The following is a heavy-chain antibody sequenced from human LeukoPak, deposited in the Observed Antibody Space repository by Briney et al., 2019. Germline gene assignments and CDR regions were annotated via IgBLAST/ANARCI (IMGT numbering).Heavy chain of an antibody. D-gene: IGHD5-12*01. Sequence: PSETLSLTCTVSGGSISSGDYYWSWIRQPPGKGLEWIGYIYYSGSTYYNPSLKSRVTISVDTSKNQFSLKLSSVTAADTAVYYCARDNAPGKWLLQDYMDVWGKGTTVTVSS. CDR2: IYYSGST. J-gene: IGHJ6*03. V-gene: IGHV4-30-4*08. CDR3: ARDNAPGKWLLQDYMDV. CDR1: GGSISSGDYY.